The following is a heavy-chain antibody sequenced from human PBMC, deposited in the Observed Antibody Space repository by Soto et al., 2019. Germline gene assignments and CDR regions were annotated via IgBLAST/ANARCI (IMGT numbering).Heavy chain of an antibody. Sequence: SGGSLRLSCAASGFTFSSYGMHWVRQAPGKGLEWVAVISYDGSNKYYADSVKGRFTISRDNSKNTLYLQMNSLRAEDTAVYYCAKEYDFWSGYSMHYWVQGTLVTVSS. CDR3: AKEYDFWSGYSMHY. J-gene: IGHJ4*02. CDR2: ISYDGSNK. V-gene: IGHV3-30*18. CDR1: GFTFSSYG. D-gene: IGHD3-3*01.